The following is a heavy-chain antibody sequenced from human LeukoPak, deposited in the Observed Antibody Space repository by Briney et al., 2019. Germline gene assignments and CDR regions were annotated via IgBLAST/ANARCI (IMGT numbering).Heavy chain of an antibody. CDR1: GGSINSGDYF. CDR2: IYYSGTT. Sequence: PSQTLSLTCTVSGGSINSGDYFWRWIRQPPGTGLERIGYIYYSGTTSYNPSLKSRATMSIDTSKNQFSLILSSVSATDTAVYYCASSYDSHGYTRGFTWGQETLVTVSS. V-gene: IGHV4-30-4*01. J-gene: IGHJ5*02. D-gene: IGHD3-22*01. CDR3: ASSYDSHGYTRGFT.